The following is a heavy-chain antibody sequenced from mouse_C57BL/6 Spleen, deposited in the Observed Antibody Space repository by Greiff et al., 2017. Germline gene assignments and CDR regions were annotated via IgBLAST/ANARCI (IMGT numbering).Heavy chain of an antibody. J-gene: IGHJ1*03. V-gene: IGHV5-16*01. Sequence: EVKLVESEGGLVQPGSSMKLSCTASGFTFSDYYMAWVRQVPEKGLEWVANINYDGSSTYYLDSLKSRFIISRDNAKNILYLQMSSLKSEDTATYYCARDGPYGSSYDWYFDVWGTGTTVTVSS. CDR3: ARDGPYGSSYDWYFDV. D-gene: IGHD1-1*01. CDR2: INYDGSST. CDR1: GFTFSDYY.